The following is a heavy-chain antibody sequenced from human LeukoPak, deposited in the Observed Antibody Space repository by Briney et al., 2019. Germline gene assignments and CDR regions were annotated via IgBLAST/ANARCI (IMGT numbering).Heavy chain of an antibody. CDR1: GFTFSNVW. CDR3: TTRSGFWSGSDY. D-gene: IGHD3-3*01. CDR2: IKSKSDGGTT. Sequence: GGSLRLSCAASGFTFSNVWMSWVREAPGKGLEWVGRIKSKSDGGTTDYAAPVKGRFTISRDDSKNTLYLQMNSLKTEDTAVYYCTTRSGFWSGSDYWGQGTLVTVHS. J-gene: IGHJ4*02. V-gene: IGHV3-15*01.